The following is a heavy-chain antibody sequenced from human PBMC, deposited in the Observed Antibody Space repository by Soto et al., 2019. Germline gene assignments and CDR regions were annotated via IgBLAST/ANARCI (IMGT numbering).Heavy chain of an antibody. CDR2: IWYDGSNK. Sequence: PGGSLRLSCAASGFTFSSYGMHWVRQAPGKGLEWVAVIWYDGSNKYYADSVKGRFTISRDNSKNTLYLQMNSLRAEDTAVYYCARAGDLWETGWFDPWGQGTLVTVSS. CDR1: GFTFSSYG. V-gene: IGHV3-33*01. J-gene: IGHJ5*02. CDR3: ARAGDLWETGWFDP. D-gene: IGHD1-26*01.